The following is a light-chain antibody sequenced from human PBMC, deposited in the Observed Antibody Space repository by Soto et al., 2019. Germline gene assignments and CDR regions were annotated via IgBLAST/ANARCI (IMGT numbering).Light chain of an antibody. CDR1: SSDVGSYNL. CDR2: EVI. V-gene: IGLV2-23*02. CDR3: CSYAGSTSLV. J-gene: IGLJ2*01. Sequence: QSALTQPASVSGSPGQSITISCTGTSSDVGSYNLVSWYQQHPGKAPKVIIYEVIKRPSGVSNRFSGSKSGNTASLTISGLQAEEEADYYCCSYAGSTSLVFGGGTKLTVL.